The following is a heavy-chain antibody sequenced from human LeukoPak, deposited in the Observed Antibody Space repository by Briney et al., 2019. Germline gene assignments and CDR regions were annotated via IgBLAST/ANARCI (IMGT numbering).Heavy chain of an antibody. CDR1: GYSFTIYH. CDR2: INPNTGST. D-gene: IGHD6-19*01. V-gene: IGHV1-46*01. J-gene: IGHJ4*02. Sequence: EASVKVSCKTSGYSFTIYHMHWVRQAPGQGLEWMGIINPNTGSTTYAQKFQGRVTMTRDTSTNTVYMEVSSLRSDDTAVYYCARGSGSDWYEASAFWGQGTLVTVSS. CDR3: ARGSGSDWYEASAF.